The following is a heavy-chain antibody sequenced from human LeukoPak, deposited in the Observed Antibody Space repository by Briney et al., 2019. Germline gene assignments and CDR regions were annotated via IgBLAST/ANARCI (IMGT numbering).Heavy chain of an antibody. J-gene: IGHJ4*02. CDR1: GFTFSTHD. D-gene: IGHD1-7*01. CDR3: AKVRVVFNWNYAYYFDS. Sequence: GGSLRLSCGASGFTFSTHDMHWVRQAPGKGLEWVAFIRYDGSHEYYADSVKGRFTISRDNSKNTLYLQMNSLRAEDTAVYYCAKVRVVFNWNYAYYFDSWGQGTLVTVSS. CDR2: IRYDGSHE. V-gene: IGHV3-30*02.